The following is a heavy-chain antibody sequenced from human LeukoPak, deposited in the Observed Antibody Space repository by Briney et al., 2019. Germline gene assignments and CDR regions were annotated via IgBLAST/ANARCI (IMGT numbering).Heavy chain of an antibody. J-gene: IGHJ5*02. CDR2: ISAYNGNT. D-gene: IGHD6-19*01. Sequence: GASVKVSCKASVYTFTSYGISWVRQAPGQGLEWMGWISAYNGNTNYAQKLQGRVTMTTDTSTSTAYMELRTLRSDDTAVYYCARLPSIAVAGGGNWFDPWGQKTLVTVSS. V-gene: IGHV1-18*01. CDR3: ARLPSIAVAGGGNWFDP. CDR1: VYTFTSYG.